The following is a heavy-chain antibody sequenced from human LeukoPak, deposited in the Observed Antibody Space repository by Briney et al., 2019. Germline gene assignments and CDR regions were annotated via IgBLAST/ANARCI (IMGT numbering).Heavy chain of an antibody. CDR1: GGSISSYH. V-gene: IGHV4-59*01. J-gene: IGHJ6*02. CDR3: ARSPGYSSGWYDLRGMGPRYYYGMDV. D-gene: IGHD6-19*01. Sequence: SETLSLTCTVSGGSISSYHWSWIRQPPGKGLEWIGYIYYSGSTNYNPSLKSRVTISVDTSKNQFSLKLSSVTAADTAVYYCARSPGYSSGWYDLRGMGPRYYYGMDVWGQGTTVTVSS. CDR2: IYYSGST.